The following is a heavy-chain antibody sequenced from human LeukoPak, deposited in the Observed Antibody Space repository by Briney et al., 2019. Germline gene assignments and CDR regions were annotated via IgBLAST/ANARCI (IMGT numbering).Heavy chain of an antibody. D-gene: IGHD3-22*01. CDR1: GFTFTTYS. J-gene: IGHJ4*02. CDR3: AKDLYYDSSGPSY. CDR2: ISGSGGST. Sequence: GGSLRLSCEASGFTFTTYSMTWVRQAPGKGLEWVSAISGSGGSTYYADSVKGRFTISRDNSKNTLYLQMNSLRAEDTAVYYCAKDLYYDSSGPSYWGQGTLVTVSS. V-gene: IGHV3-23*01.